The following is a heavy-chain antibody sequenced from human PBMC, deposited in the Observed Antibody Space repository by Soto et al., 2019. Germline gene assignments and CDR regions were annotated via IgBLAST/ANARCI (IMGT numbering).Heavy chain of an antibody. V-gene: IGHV1-69*01. CDR2: IIPIFGTA. CDR3: ARDIYCGGDCYSSGYYYYGMDV. Sequence: QVQLVQSGAEVKKPGCSVKVSCKASGGTFSSYAISWVRQAPGQGLEWMGGIIPIFGTANYAQKFQGRVTITADESTSTAYMELSSLRSEDTAVYYCARDIYCGGDCYSSGYYYYGMDVWGQGTTVTVSS. CDR1: GGTFSSYA. J-gene: IGHJ6*02. D-gene: IGHD2-21*02.